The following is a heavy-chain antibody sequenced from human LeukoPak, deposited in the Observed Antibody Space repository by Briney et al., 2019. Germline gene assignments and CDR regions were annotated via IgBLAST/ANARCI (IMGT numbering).Heavy chain of an antibody. CDR3: ARDHYGSGSYYKPFDY. CDR1: GYTFTSYG. D-gene: IGHD3-10*01. J-gene: IGHJ4*02. V-gene: IGHV1-18*01. Sequence: ASVKVSCKASGYTFTSYGTSWVRQAPGQGLEWMGWISAYNGNTNYAQKLQGRVTMTTDTSTSTAYMELRSLRSDDTAVYYCARDHYGSGSYYKPFDYWGQGTLVTVSS. CDR2: ISAYNGNT.